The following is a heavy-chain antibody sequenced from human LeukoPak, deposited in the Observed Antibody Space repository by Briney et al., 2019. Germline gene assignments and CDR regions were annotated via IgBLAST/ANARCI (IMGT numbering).Heavy chain of an antibody. CDR1: GYTFTGYY. D-gene: IGHD2-15*01. CDR3: ARTGDCSGGSCYPDYYMDV. CDR2: IIPHSGGT. V-gene: IGHV1-2*02. Sequence: ASVKVSCKASGYTFTGYYIHWVRQAPGQGLEWMGWIIPHSGGTNYAQKFQGRVTMTRDTSISTAYMELSRLRSDDTAVYYCARTGDCSGGSCYPDYYMDVWGKGTTVTVSS. J-gene: IGHJ6*03.